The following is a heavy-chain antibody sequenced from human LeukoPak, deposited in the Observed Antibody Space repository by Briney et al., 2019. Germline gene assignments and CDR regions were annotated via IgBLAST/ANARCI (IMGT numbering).Heavy chain of an antibody. CDR1: GFTYANYA. D-gene: IGHD2-8*02. V-gene: IGHV3-23*01. J-gene: IGHJ4*02. CDR3: AKGDRGHCTGVKCYPFDY. CDR2: ITGTGGRGGI. Sequence: PGGSLRLSCVASGFTYANYARNWVRQAPGKRLEWVASITGTGGRGGIYYAVSVKGRFTVSRDNSKNTLFLQMSSLRAEDTAVYHCAKGDRGHCTGVKCYPFDYWGQGTVVTVSS.